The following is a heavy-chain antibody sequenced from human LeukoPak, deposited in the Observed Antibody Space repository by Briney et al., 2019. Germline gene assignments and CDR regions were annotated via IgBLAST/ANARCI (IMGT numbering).Heavy chain of an antibody. CDR2: IYTSGST. Sequence: SETLSLTCTVSGGSISSGTYYWSWIRQPAGKGLEWIGRIYTSGSTNYNPSLKSRVTMSVDTSKNQFSLKLSSVTAADTAVYYCARGRGLFDLWGQGTLVTVSS. CDR1: GGSISSGTYY. J-gene: IGHJ5*02. V-gene: IGHV4-61*02. CDR3: ARGRGLFDL. D-gene: IGHD3-16*01.